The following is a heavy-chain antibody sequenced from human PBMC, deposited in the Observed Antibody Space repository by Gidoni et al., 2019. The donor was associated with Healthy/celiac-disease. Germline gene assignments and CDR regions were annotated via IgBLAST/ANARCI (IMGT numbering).Heavy chain of an antibody. J-gene: IGHJ4*02. CDR3: ARGYRDIVVVPAAIWNYFDY. CDR2: ISSSSSTI. D-gene: IGHD2-2*01. V-gene: IGHV3-48*02. CDR1: GFTFSSYS. Sequence: EVQLVESGGGLVQPGGSLRLSCAASGFTFSSYSMNWVRQAPGKGLEWVSYISSSSSTIYYADSVKGRFTISRDNAKNSLYLQMNSLRDEDTAVYYCARGYRDIVVVPAAIWNYFDYWGQGTLVTVSS.